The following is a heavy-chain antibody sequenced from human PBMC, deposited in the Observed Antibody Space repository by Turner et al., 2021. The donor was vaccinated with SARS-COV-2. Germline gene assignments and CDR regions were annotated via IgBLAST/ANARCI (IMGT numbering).Heavy chain of an antibody. V-gene: IGHV3-21*01. J-gene: IGHJ6*02. CDR2: ISRSSSYI. CDR1: GFTFSSYS. D-gene: IGHD2-2*01. CDR3: ARDHRPVVVPAAKRAGSYYYGMDV. Sequence: EVQLVESGGGLVKPGGSLRLSCAGSGFTFSSYSMNWVRQAPGKGLEWVSSISRSSSYIYYADSVKGRFTISRDNAKNSLYLQMNSLRAEDTAVYYCARDHRPVVVPAAKRAGSYYYGMDVWGQGTTVTVSS.